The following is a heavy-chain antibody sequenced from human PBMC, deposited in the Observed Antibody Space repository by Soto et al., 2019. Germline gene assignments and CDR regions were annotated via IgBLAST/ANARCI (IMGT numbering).Heavy chain of an antibody. CDR3: TTDSMSIFGVVALDY. CDR2: IKSKTDGGTT. V-gene: IGHV3-15*07. CDR1: SVSNAW. Sequence: SVSNAWMNWVRQAPGKGLEWVGRIKSKTDGGTTDYAAPVKGRFTISRDDSKNTLYLQMNSLKTEDTAVYYCTTDSMSIFGVVALDYWGQGTLVTVSS. D-gene: IGHD3-3*01. J-gene: IGHJ4*02.